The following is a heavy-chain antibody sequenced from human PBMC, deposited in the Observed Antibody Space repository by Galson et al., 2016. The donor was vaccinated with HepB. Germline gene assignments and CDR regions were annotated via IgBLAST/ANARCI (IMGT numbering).Heavy chain of an antibody. J-gene: IGHJ4*02. Sequence: SVKVSCKASGYTFTRFLITWVRQAPGQGLEWMGWMNPNSGNTGYAQKFQGRVTMTRNTSISTAYMELSSLRSEDTAVYYCASRLSIFEDYWGQGTLVTVSS. CDR2: MNPNSGNT. D-gene: IGHD3-3*01. CDR3: ASRLSIFEDY. CDR1: GYTFTRFL. V-gene: IGHV1-8*01.